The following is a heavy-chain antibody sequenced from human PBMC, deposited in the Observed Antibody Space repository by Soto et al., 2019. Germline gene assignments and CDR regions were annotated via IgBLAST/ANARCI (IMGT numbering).Heavy chain of an antibody. J-gene: IGHJ6*02. Sequence: PVGSLRLSCAASGFRFDDYNIHWVRQAPGKGLEWVSLITWNGGNTYYADSVKGRFTISRDGTTKSVSLQMTSLKTEDTGLYYCARETLSFGSALDVWGQGTTVTVSS. V-gene: IGHV3-43*01. D-gene: IGHD3-3*01. CDR2: ITWNGGNT. CDR1: GFRFDDYN. CDR3: ARETLSFGSALDV.